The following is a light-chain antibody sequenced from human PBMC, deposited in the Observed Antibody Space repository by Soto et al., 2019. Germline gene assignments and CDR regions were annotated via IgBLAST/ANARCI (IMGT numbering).Light chain of an antibody. CDR1: ESVGST. V-gene: IGKV3-15*01. CDR3: QKYATTLT. CDR2: GAS. J-gene: IGKJ4*02. Sequence: EIFMTQSPATLSVSPGEKVILSCRASESVGSTLAWYQQKPGQAPRLLIRGASTRATAVPARFSGSGTGTKFTITISILQSEDLIVYNFQKYATTLTLGG.